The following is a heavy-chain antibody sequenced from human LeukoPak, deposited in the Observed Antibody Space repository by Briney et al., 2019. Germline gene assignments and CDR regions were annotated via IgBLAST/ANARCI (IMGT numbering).Heavy chain of an antibody. V-gene: IGHV4-39*01. D-gene: IGHD4-11*01. CDR2: IYYSGST. CDR3: VRQEITTSDY. CDR1: GGSISSSNYY. J-gene: IGHJ4*02. Sequence: SETLSLTCSVSGGSISSSNYYWGWIRQSPGKGLEWIGSIYYSGSTYYNPSLKSRLTISVDTSKNQFSLKLSSVTAADTAVYYCVRQEITTSDYWGQGNMVTVSS.